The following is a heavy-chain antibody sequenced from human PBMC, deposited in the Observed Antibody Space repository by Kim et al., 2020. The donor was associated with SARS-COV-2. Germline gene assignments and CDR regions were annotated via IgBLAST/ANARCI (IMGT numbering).Heavy chain of an antibody. D-gene: IGHD3-22*01. V-gene: IGHV4-31*01. J-gene: IGHJ5*02. CDR3: PRSGGYYSVIGWFDP. Sequence: PSLTSPVTISVDTSKNQFSLKLSSVTAGDTALYYCPRSGGYYSVIGWFDPWGQGTLVTVSS.